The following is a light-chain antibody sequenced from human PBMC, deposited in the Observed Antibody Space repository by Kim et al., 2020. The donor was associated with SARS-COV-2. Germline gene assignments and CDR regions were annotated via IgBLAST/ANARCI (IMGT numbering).Light chain of an antibody. Sequence: QSALTQPPSASGSLGQSVTMSCTGTTDDIGSYNYVSWYQQHPGKAPRVLIFEVNQRPAGVPERFSASKSGNTATLTVSGLLPEDEADYYCCSFDVTTNLVFGGGTQLTVL. CDR1: TDDIGSYNY. CDR2: EVN. V-gene: IGLV2-8*01. CDR3: CSFDVTTNLV. J-gene: IGLJ2*01.